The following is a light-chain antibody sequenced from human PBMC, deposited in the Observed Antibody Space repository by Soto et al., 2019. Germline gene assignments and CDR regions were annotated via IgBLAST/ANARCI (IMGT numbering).Light chain of an antibody. CDR1: QSVSSGY. J-gene: IGKJ1*01. CDR3: QQYGGSPRT. CDR2: DAS. V-gene: IGKV3-20*01. Sequence: EIVLTHSPGTLSLSPGARGTLSCRASQSVSSGYLAWYQQKPGQAPRLLIYDASSRATGIPDRFSGSGSGTDFTLTISGLEPEDFAVNYCQQYGGSPRTFGQGTKVDIK.